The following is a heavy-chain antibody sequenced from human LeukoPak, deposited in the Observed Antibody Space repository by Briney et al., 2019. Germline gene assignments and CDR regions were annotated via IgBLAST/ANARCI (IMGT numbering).Heavy chain of an antibody. Sequence: PGGSLRLSCAASGFTFSSYAMSWVRQAPGKGLEWVSAISGSGGSTYYADSVKGRFTISRDNSKNTLYLQMNSLRAEDTAVYYCAKDGYSSGWSPNNWFDPWGQGTLVTVSS. CDR2: ISGSGGST. CDR3: AKDGYSSGWSPNNWFDP. J-gene: IGHJ5*02. CDR1: GFTFSSYA. D-gene: IGHD6-19*01. V-gene: IGHV3-23*01.